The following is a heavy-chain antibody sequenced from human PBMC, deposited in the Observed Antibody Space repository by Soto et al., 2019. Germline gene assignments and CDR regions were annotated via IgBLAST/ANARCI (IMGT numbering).Heavy chain of an antibody. CDR1: GFTFSDYY. Sequence: PGGSLRLSCAASGFTFSDYYMSWIRQAPGKGLEWVSYISSSGSTIYYADSVKGRFTISRDNAKNSLYLQMNSLRAEDTAVYYCASSSSWYGDAFDIWGQGTMVTVSS. V-gene: IGHV3-11*01. J-gene: IGHJ3*02. D-gene: IGHD6-13*01. CDR2: ISSSGSTI. CDR3: ASSSSWYGDAFDI.